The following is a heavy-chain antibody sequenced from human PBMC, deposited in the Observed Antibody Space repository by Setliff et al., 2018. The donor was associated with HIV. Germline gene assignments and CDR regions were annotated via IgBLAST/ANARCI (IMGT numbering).Heavy chain of an antibody. CDR3: ARARLLGGFLS. CDR1: GDSIGTYY. J-gene: IGHJ5*02. V-gene: IGHV4-59*01. CDR2: FYYGGST. D-gene: IGHD7-27*01. Sequence: SETLSLTCSVSGDSIGTYYWNWIRQTPGKRLEWIGFFYYGGSTDYNPALKNRVAISVDTSRNRVSLKMTSVTAADTAVYDRARARLLGGFLSWGRGALVTVSS.